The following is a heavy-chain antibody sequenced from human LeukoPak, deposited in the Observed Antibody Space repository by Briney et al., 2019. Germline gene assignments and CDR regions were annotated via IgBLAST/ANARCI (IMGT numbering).Heavy chain of an antibody. CDR1: GFTFSSYS. D-gene: IGHD5-24*01. CDR2: ISSSSSYI. V-gene: IGHV3-21*01. Sequence: GGSLRLSCAASGFTFSSYSMNWVRQAPGKGLEWVSSISSSSSYIYYADSVKGRFTISRDNAKNSLYPQMNSLRAEDTAVYYCARGTEMATINYNWFDPWGQGTLVTVSS. CDR3: ARGTEMATINYNWFDP. J-gene: IGHJ5*02.